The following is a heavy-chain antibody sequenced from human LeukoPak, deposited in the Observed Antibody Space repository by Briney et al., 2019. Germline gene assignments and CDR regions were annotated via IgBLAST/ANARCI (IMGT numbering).Heavy chain of an antibody. CDR3: ARDLGVVVPAATTGDY. CDR2: INAGNGNT. V-gene: IGHV1-3*01. D-gene: IGHD2-2*01. CDR1: GYTFTSYA. Sequence: GASVKVSCKASGYTFTSYAMHWVRQAPGQRLEWMGWINAGNGNTKYSQKFQGRVTITRDTSASTAYMELSSLRSEDTAVYYCARDLGVVVPAATTGDYWGQGTLVTVSS. J-gene: IGHJ4*02.